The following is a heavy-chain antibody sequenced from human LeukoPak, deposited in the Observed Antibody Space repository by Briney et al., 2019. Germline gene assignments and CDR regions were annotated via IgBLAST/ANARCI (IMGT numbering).Heavy chain of an antibody. CDR1: GYTFTSYY. J-gene: IGHJ4*02. D-gene: IGHD3-10*01. CDR3: AIDSGESYYFDY. CDR2: INPSGGST. V-gene: IGHV1-46*01. Sequence: ASVKVSCKASGYTFTSYYMHWVRQAPGQGLEWMGIINPSGGSTSYAQKFQGRVTMTKDTSTSTVYMELSSLRSEDTAVYYCAIDSGESYYFDYWGQGTLVTVSS.